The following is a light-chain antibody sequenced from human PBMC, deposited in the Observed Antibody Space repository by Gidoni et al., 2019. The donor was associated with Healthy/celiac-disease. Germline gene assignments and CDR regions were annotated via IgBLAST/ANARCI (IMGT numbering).Light chain of an antibody. Sequence: DIQMTQSPSSLSASVGDSVTITFRASHSISSYLNWYQQKPGKAPKLLIYAASSLQSGVTSRCSGSGSGTDFTITIRGLEPEDFAYYYWQQIYSTPLTFGEGTKVEIK. CDR1: HSISSY. CDR3: QQIYSTPLT. V-gene: IGKV1-39*01. CDR2: AAS. J-gene: IGKJ4*01.